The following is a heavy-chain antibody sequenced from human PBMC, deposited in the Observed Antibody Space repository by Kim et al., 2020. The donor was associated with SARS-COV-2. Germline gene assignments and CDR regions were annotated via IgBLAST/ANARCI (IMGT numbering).Heavy chain of an antibody. J-gene: IGHJ4*02. CDR1: GFTFSDYY. D-gene: IGHD1-7*01. Sequence: GGSLRLSCAASGFTFSDYYMSWIRQAPGKGLEWVSYISSSSSYTNYADSVKGRFTISRDNAKNSLYLQMNSLRAEDTAVYYCARDSGTGTTFFTAWGQGTLVTVSS. V-gene: IGHV3-11*06. CDR2: ISSSSSYT. CDR3: ARDSGTGTTFFTA.